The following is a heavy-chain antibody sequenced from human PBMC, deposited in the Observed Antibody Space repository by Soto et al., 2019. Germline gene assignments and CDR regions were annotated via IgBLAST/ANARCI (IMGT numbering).Heavy chain of an antibody. J-gene: IGHJ6*02. D-gene: IGHD4-17*01. CDR3: AKGGTVGYYYYYGMDV. Sequence: QVQLVESGGGVVQPGTSLRLSCSASGFTFSSNGMHWVRQAPGKGLEWVADISYDGNNTYYAEAVKGRIAIFRDKSKNTLYLQVNSVRVENTAVYYCAKGGTVGYYYYYGMDVWGQGTTVTVSS. CDR2: ISYDGNNT. V-gene: IGHV3-30*18. CDR1: GFTFSSNG.